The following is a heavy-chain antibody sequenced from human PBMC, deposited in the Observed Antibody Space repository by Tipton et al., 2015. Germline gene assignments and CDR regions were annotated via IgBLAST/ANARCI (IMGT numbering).Heavy chain of an antibody. CDR3: ARGGNNWFDP. Sequence: TLSLTCTVSGGSVSSRTYYWSWIRQAPGKGLELVGYINYNGDTNHNPSLKSRVTISIDTSKNLFSLKLSSVTAADMAVYYCARGGNNWFDPWGRGTLVTVSS. D-gene: IGHD2-15*01. J-gene: IGHJ5*02. CDR2: INYNGDT. V-gene: IGHV4-61*01. CDR1: GGSVSSRTYY.